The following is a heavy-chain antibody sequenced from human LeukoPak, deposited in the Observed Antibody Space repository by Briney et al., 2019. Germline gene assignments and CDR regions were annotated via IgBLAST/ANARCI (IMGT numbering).Heavy chain of an antibody. CDR1: GYTLTSYD. Sequence: ASVKVSCKASGYTLTSYDINWVRQATGQGLEWMGWMNPNSGNTGYAQKFQGRVTMTRNTSISTAYMELSSLRSEDTAVYYCARARKVRGPRVRYYYYMDVWGKGTTVTVSS. J-gene: IGHJ6*03. V-gene: IGHV1-8*01. D-gene: IGHD3-10*01. CDR2: MNPNSGNT. CDR3: ARARKVRGPRVRYYYYMDV.